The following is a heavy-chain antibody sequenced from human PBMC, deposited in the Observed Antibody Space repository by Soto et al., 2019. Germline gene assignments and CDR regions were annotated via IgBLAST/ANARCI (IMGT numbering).Heavy chain of an antibody. CDR2: ISGSGGST. J-gene: IGHJ6*02. CDR3: AKATEYSSSSQGYYYYGMDV. Sequence: GESLKISCAASGFTFSGYAMSWVRQAPGKGLEWVSAISGSGGSTYYADSVKGRFTISRDNSKNTLYLQMNSLRAEDTAVYYCAKATEYSSSSQGYYYYGMDVWGQGTTVTVSS. CDR1: GFTFSGYA. D-gene: IGHD6-6*01. V-gene: IGHV3-23*01.